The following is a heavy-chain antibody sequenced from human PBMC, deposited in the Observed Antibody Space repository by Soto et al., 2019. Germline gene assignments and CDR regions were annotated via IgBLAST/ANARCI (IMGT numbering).Heavy chain of an antibody. D-gene: IGHD5-12*01. V-gene: IGHV1-69*13. CDR3: AGDRSSGYDPYYYGMDV. Sequence: SVKVSCKASGGTFSSYAISWVRQAPGQGLEWMGGIIPIFGTANYAQKFQGRVTITADESTSTAYMELSSLRSEDTAVYYCAGDRSSGYDPYYYGMDVWGQGTTVTVSS. J-gene: IGHJ6*02. CDR2: IIPIFGTA. CDR1: GGTFSSYA.